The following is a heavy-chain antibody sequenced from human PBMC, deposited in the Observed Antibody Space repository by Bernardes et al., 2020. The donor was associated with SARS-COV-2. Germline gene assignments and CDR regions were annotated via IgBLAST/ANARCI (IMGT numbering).Heavy chain of an antibody. V-gene: IGHV3-33*01. D-gene: IGHD3-22*01. CDR1: GFTFSSYG. Sequence: GGAVRLSCAAAGFTFSSYGMHWVRPAPGKGLGGVAVIWDDGRNKNYADSGKGRFTLSRDNSKNTLYLQMNSLRAEDTAVYYCARDATYYDSSGYYYPSYYYYGMDVWGQGTTVTVSS. CDR2: IWDDGRNK. CDR3: ARDATYYDSSGYYYPSYYYYGMDV. J-gene: IGHJ6*02.